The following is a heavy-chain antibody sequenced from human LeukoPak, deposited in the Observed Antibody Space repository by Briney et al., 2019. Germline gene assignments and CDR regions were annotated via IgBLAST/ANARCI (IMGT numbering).Heavy chain of an antibody. V-gene: IGHV3-73*01. Sequence: HPGGSLRLSCAASGFTFSGSAMHWVRQASGKGLEWVGRIRSKANSYATAYAASVKGRFTISRDDSKNTAYLQMNSLKTEDTAVYYCTRLRLRDGYNPMDYWGQGTLVTVSS. J-gene: IGHJ4*02. CDR2: IRSKANSYAT. CDR1: GFTFSGSA. CDR3: TRLRLRDGYNPMDY. D-gene: IGHD5-12*01.